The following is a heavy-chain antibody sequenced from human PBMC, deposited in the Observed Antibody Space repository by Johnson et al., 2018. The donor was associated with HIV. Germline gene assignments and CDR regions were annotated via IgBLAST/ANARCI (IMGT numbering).Heavy chain of an antibody. D-gene: IGHD1-26*01. J-gene: IGHJ3*02. CDR2: ISYDGSNK. Sequence: QVQLVESGGGVVQPGRSLRLSCAASGFTFSSYGMHWVRQAPGKGLEWVAVISYDGSNKYYADSVKGRFTISRDNSKNTLYLQMNSLRAEDTAVYYGAKDVGGWGLGLDAFDIWGQGTMVTVSS. CDR3: AKDVGGWGLGLDAFDI. V-gene: IGHV3-30*18. CDR1: GFTFSSYG.